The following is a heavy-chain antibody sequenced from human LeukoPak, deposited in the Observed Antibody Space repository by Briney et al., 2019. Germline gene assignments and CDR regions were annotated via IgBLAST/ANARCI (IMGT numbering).Heavy chain of an antibody. Sequence: PGGSLRLSCAASGFTFSSYAMHWVRQAPGKGLEWVAVISYDGSNKYYADSVKGRFTISRDNSKNTLYLQMNSLRAEDTAVYYCTRDVMDYDVATGLPQYYMDVWGQGTTVTVSS. D-gene: IGHD3/OR15-3a*01. CDR2: ISYDGSNK. V-gene: IGHV3-30-3*01. CDR1: GFTFSSYA. J-gene: IGHJ6*02. CDR3: TRDVMDYDVATGLPQYYMDV.